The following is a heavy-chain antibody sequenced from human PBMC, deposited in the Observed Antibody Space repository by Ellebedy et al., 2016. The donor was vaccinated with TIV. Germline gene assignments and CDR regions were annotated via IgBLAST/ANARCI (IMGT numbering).Heavy chain of an antibody. CDR3: ARAGDSSLYYYYGMDV. CDR2: IYSGGST. J-gene: IGHJ6*02. V-gene: IGHV3-53*01. CDR1: GFTVSSNY. D-gene: IGHD6-13*01. Sequence: GGSLRLXCAASGFTVSSNYMSWVRQAPGKGLEWVSVIYSGGSTYYADSVKGRFTISRDNSKNTLYLQMNSLRAEDTAVYYCARAGDSSLYYYYGMDVWGQGTTVTVSS.